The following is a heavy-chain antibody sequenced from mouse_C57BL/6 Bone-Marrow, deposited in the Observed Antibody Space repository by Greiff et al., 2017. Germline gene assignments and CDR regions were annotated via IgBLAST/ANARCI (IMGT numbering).Heavy chain of an antibody. D-gene: IGHD1-1*01. CDR2: IHPNSGST. CDR1: GYTFTSYW. J-gene: IGHJ3*01. Sequence: QVQLKQPGAELVKPGASVKLSCKASGYTFTSYWMHWVKQRPGQGLEWIGMIHPNSGSTNYNEKFKSKATLTVDKSSSTAYMQLSSLTSEDSAVYYCARAIYYYGSSPFAYWGQGTLVTVSA. CDR3: ARAIYYYGSSPFAY. V-gene: IGHV1-64*01.